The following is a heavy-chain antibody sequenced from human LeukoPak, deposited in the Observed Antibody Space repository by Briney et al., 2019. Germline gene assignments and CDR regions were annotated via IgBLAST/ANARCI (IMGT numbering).Heavy chain of an antibody. Sequence: SETLSLTCTVSGGSISSYYWGWIRQPPGKGLEWIGSIYYSGSTYYNPSLKSRVTISVDTSKNQFSLKLSSVTAADTAIYYCAKTSGSYYYYFDYWGQGTLVTVSS. V-gene: IGHV4-39*01. CDR1: GGSISSYY. D-gene: IGHD1-26*01. CDR2: IYYSGST. CDR3: AKTSGSYYYYFDY. J-gene: IGHJ4*02.